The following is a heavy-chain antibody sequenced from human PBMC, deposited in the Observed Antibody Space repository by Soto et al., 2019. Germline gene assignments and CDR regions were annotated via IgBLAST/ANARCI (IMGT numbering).Heavy chain of an antibody. V-gene: IGHV1-3*01. J-gene: IGHJ4*02. D-gene: IGHD6-13*01. CDR3: ARSSPYSSSWRRFDY. Sequence: ASVKVSCKASGYTFTSYAMHWVRQAPGQRLEWMGWINAGNGNTKYSQKFQGRVTITRDTSASTAYMELSSLRSEDTAVYYCARSSPYSSSWRRFDYWGQRTLVTVSS. CDR1: GYTFTSYA. CDR2: INAGNGNT.